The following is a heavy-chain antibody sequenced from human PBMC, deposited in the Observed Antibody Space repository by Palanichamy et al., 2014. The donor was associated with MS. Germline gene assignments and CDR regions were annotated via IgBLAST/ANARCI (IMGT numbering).Heavy chain of an antibody. J-gene: IGHJ4*02. D-gene: IGHD4-17*01. Sequence: QVQLQESGPGLVKPSETLSLTCTVSGGSISNKYWSWIRQPAGKGLEWIGRISASGSTNYNPSLKGRVTMSIDTSKNQFSLKLDSVTAADTAVFYCARDDTTSLDYWGQGTLVTVSS. CDR2: ISASGST. V-gene: IGHV4-4*07. CDR1: GGSISNKY. CDR3: ARDDTTSLDY.